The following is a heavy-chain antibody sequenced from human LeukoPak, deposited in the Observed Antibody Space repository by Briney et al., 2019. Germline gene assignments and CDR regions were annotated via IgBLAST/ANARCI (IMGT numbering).Heavy chain of an antibody. CDR1: GGSISSSHW. CDR3: ASSDYYRLDH. V-gene: IGHV4-4*02. J-gene: IGHJ4*02. Sequence: PSETLSLTCAVSGGSISSSHWWSWVRQPPGKGLEWIGEIHQTGSTNYNPSLRSRGSISLDKAKNQFTLNLNFVTAADTAVYYCASSDYYRLDHWGQGIPVTVSS. CDR2: IHQTGST. D-gene: IGHD6-25*01.